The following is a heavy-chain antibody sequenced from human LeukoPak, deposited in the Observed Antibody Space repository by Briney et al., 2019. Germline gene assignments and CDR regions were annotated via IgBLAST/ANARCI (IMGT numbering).Heavy chain of an antibody. CDR2: ISSSSSYI. J-gene: IGHJ4*02. D-gene: IGHD6-19*01. V-gene: IGHV3-21*01. CDR3: ARALYSSGWYPDY. Sequence: GGSLRLSCAASGFTFSSYSMNWVRQAPGKGLEWVSSISSSSSYIYYADSVKGRFTISRDNAKNSLYLQMNSLRAEDTAVYYYARALYSSGWYPDYWGQGTLVTVSS. CDR1: GFTFSSYS.